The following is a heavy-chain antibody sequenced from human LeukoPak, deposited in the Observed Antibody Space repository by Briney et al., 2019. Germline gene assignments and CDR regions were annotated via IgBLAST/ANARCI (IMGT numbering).Heavy chain of an antibody. Sequence: PGGSLRLSCAASGFTFSSYAMNWVRQAPGKGLEWVSAITSAGNTYYADSVKGRFTISRDSSKNTLYLQMNSLRAEDTAVYYCARDWRDFDYWGQGTLVTVSS. D-gene: IGHD3-3*01. CDR3: ARDWRDFDY. CDR1: GFTFSSYA. CDR2: ITSAGNT. V-gene: IGHV3-23*01. J-gene: IGHJ4*02.